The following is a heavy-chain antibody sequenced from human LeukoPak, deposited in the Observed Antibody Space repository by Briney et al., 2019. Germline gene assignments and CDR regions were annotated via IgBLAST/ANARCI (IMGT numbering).Heavy chain of an antibody. V-gene: IGHV1-18*01. D-gene: IGHD3-22*01. J-gene: IGHJ6*02. CDR1: GYTFTSYG. CDR2: ISAYSGNT. CDR3: ASGPYYGSSGWPRYYGMDV. Sequence: ASVKVSCKASGYTFTSYGISWVRQAPGQGLEWMGWISAYSGNTNYAQKLQGRVTMTTDTSTSTAYMELRSLRSDDTAVYYCASGPYYGSSGWPRYYGMDVWGQGTTVTVSS.